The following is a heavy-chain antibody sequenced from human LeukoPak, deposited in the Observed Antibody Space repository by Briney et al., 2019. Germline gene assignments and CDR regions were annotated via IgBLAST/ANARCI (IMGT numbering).Heavy chain of an antibody. CDR1: GFTFSSYW. D-gene: IGHD1-26*01. CDR2: INSDGSST. J-gene: IGHJ4*02. CDR3: ARALRTTRPFDY. V-gene: IGHV3-74*01. Sequence: PGGSLRLSCAASGFTFSSYWMHWVRQAPGRGLVWVSRINSDGSSTSYADSVKGRFTISRDNAKNTLYLQMNSLRAEDTAVYYCARALRTTRPFDYWGQGTLVTVSS.